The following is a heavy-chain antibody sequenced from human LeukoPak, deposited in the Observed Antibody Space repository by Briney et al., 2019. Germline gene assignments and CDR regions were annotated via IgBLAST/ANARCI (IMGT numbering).Heavy chain of an antibody. CDR1: GGSFSGYY. CDR2: INHSGST. Sequence: SETLSLTCAVYGGSFSGYYWSWIRQPPGKGLEWIGEINHSGSTNYNPSLKSRVTISVDTSKNQFSLKLSSVTAADTAVYYCAREAQVRYCSGGSCYSRWFDPWGQGTLVTVSS. V-gene: IGHV4-34*01. CDR3: AREAQVRYCSGGSCYSRWFDP. J-gene: IGHJ5*02. D-gene: IGHD2-15*01.